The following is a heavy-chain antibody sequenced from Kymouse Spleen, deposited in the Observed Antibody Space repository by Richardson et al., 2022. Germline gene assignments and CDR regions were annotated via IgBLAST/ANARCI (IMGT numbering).Heavy chain of an antibody. CDR3: ARVGNYSKRNYYYYGMDV. D-gene: IGHD4-11,IGHD4-11*01. CDR2: IWYDGSNK. Sequence: QVQLVESGGGVVQPGRSLRLSCAASGFTFSSYGMHWVRQAPGKGLEWVAVIWYDGSNKYYADSVKGRFTISRDNSKNTLYLQMNSLRAEDTAVYYCARVGNYSKRNYYYYGMDVWGQGTTVTVSS. CDR1: GFTFSSYG. J-gene: IGHJ6*02. V-gene: IGHV3-33*01.